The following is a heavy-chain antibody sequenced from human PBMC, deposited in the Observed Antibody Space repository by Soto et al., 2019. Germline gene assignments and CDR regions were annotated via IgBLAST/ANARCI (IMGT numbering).Heavy chain of an antibody. CDR1: GFTFSSYG. Sequence: GGSLRLSCAASGFTFSSYGMHWVRQAPGKGLEWVAVIWYDGSNKYYADSVKGRFTISRDNSKNTLYLQMNSLRAEDTAVYYCASYYDSSGYYDFDYWGQGTLVTVSS. V-gene: IGHV3-33*01. D-gene: IGHD3-22*01. J-gene: IGHJ4*02. CDR3: ASYYDSSGYYDFDY. CDR2: IWYDGSNK.